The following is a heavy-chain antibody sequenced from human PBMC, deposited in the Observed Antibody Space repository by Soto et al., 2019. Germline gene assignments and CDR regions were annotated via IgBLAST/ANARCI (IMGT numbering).Heavy chain of an antibody. D-gene: IGHD2-15*01. CDR1: GYRFANYW. V-gene: IGHV5-51*01. CDR2: IYPGDSDT. Sequence: XDSLTISCKGSGYRFANYWIGLVRQMPGKGLEWMGIIYPGDSDTRYSPSFQGQVTISADKSISTAYLQWSSLKASDTAMYYCARHHEGSGNYWGQGTLVTVSS. J-gene: IGHJ4*02. CDR3: ARHHEGSGNY.